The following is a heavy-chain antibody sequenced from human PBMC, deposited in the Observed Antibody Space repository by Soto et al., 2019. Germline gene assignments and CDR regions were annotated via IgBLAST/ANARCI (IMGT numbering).Heavy chain of an antibody. CDR1: GGSFSGYY. J-gene: IGHJ4*02. V-gene: IGHV4-34*01. CDR3: ARGGHPRTFDY. Sequence: QVQLQQWGAGLLKPSETLSLTCAVYGGSFSGYYWSWIRQPPGKGLEWIGEINHSGSTNYNPSLKSRVTISVDTSKNQFSLKLSSVTAADTAVYYCARGGHPRTFDYWGQGTLVTVSS. CDR2: INHSGST.